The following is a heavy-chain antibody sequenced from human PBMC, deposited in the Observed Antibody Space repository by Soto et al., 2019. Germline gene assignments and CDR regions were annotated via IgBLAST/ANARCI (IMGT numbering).Heavy chain of an antibody. Sequence: QVQLVQSGAEVKKPGASXXXXXKASGYTFTSYGISWVRQAPGQGLDWMGWISAYNGNTKYAQDLQGRVTMTTDTSTSTAYMELRSLRSDDTAVYYCARFSGGSYNTYYYYYGMDVWGQGTTVTVSS. J-gene: IGHJ6*02. V-gene: IGHV1-18*04. CDR1: GYTFTSYG. D-gene: IGHD2-15*01. CDR2: ISAYNGNT. CDR3: ARFSGGSYNTYYYYYGMDV.